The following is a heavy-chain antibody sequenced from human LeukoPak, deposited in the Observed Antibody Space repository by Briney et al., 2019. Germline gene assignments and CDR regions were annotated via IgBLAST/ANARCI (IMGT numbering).Heavy chain of an antibody. CDR2: ISSSSSYI. CDR1: GFTFSSYS. Sequence: PGGSLRLSCAASGFTFSSYSMNWVRQAPGKGLEWVSSISSSSSYIYCADSVRGRFTISRDNAKNSLSLQMNSLRAEDTAVYYCARDSKQLGVSGFDYWGQGTLVTVSS. D-gene: IGHD6-6*01. J-gene: IGHJ4*02. V-gene: IGHV3-21*01. CDR3: ARDSKQLGVSGFDY.